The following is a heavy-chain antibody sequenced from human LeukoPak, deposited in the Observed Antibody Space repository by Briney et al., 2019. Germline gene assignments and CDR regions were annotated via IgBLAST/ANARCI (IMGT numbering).Heavy chain of an antibody. CDR3: ASMVRGVTRFDY. D-gene: IGHD3-10*01. J-gene: IGHJ4*02. CDR2: IYYSGST. V-gene: IGHV4-34*01. CDR1: GGSFSGYY. Sequence: SETLSLTCAVYGGSFSGYYWSWIRQPPGKGLEWIGSIYYSGSTYYNPSLKSRVTISVDTSKNQFSLKLSSVTAADTAVYYCASMVRGVTRFDYWGQGTLVTVSS.